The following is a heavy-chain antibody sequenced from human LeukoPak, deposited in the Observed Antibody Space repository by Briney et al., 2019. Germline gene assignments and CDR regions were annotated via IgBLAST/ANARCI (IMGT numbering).Heavy chain of an antibody. CDR1: GGSISSGDYY. D-gene: IGHD4-11*01. Sequence: PSQTLSLTCTVSGGSISSGDYYWSWIRQPPGKGLEWIGYIYYSGSTCYNPSLKSRVTISVDTSKNQFSLKLSPVTAADTAVYYCARDRDYSNNDAFDIWGQGTMVTVSS. CDR3: ARDRDYSNNDAFDI. CDR2: IYYSGST. J-gene: IGHJ3*02. V-gene: IGHV4-30-4*08.